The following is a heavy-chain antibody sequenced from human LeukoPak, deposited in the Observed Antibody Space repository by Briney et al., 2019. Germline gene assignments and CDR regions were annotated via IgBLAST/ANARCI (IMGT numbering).Heavy chain of an antibody. V-gene: IGHV4-59*01. CDR2: IYYSGST. Sequence: PSETLSLTCTVSGGSISSYYWSWIRQPPGKGLEWIGYIYYSGSTNYNPSLKSRVTISVDTSKNQFSLKLSSVTAADTAVYYCARDSRSWFGEFSYYYYGMDVWGQGTTVTVSS. CDR3: ARDSRSWFGEFSYYYYGMDV. CDR1: GGSISSYY. J-gene: IGHJ6*02. D-gene: IGHD3-10*01.